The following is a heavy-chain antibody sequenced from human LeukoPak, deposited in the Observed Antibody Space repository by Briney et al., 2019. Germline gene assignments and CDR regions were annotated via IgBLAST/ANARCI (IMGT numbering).Heavy chain of an antibody. V-gene: IGHV1-69-2*01. CDR1: GYTFTDYY. D-gene: IGHD2-2*01. CDR3: ARERCSSTSCYNWFDP. Sequence: ASVKVSCKVSGYTFTDYYMHWVQQAPGKGLEWMGLVDPEDGETIYAEKFQGRVTITADTSTDTAYMELSRLRSDDTAVYYCARERCSSTSCYNWFDPWGQGTLVTVSS. J-gene: IGHJ5*02. CDR2: VDPEDGET.